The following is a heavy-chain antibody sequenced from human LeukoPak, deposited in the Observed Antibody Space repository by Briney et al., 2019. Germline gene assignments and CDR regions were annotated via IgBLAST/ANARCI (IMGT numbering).Heavy chain of an antibody. J-gene: IGHJ4*02. CDR3: AKRGDYSNYIVSYALEY. D-gene: IGHD4-11*01. Sequence: GGSLRLSCTTSGFNFRAYWMAWVRQAPGKGLEWVSSMSASFIDTYYADSVKGRFTISRDSSKNTLYLQMNSLTAEDTAIYYCAKRGDYSNYIVSYALEYWGQGTLVTVSS. V-gene: IGHV3-23*01. CDR1: GFNFRAYW. CDR2: MSASFIDT.